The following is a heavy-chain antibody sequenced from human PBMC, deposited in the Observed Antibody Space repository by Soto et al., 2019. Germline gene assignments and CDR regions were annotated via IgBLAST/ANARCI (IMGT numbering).Heavy chain of an antibody. Sequence: LGESLKISCKGSGYSFTTYWIAWVRQMPGKGLEWMGIIYPGDSDTRYSPSFQGQVTISADKSITTAYLQWSSLKASDTAVYYCAKDRSGWYTFDYWGQGTLVTVSS. V-gene: IGHV5-51*01. J-gene: IGHJ4*02. CDR3: AKDRSGWYTFDY. CDR1: GYSFTTYW. CDR2: IYPGDSDT. D-gene: IGHD6-19*01.